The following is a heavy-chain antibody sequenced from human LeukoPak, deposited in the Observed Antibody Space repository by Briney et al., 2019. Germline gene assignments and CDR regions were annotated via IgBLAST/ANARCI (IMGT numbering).Heavy chain of an antibody. D-gene: IGHD3-16*01. CDR2: ISSSSSYI. J-gene: IGHJ4*02. CDR1: GFTFSSYG. V-gene: IGHV3-21*01. Sequence: GGSLRLSCAASGFTFSSYGMNWVRQAPGKGLEWVSSISSSSSYIYYADSVKGRFTISRDNAKNSLYLQMNSLRAEDTAVYYCARVKTYDYVWGSYGTKTHLDYWGQGTLVTVSS. CDR3: ARVKTYDYVWGSYGTKTHLDY.